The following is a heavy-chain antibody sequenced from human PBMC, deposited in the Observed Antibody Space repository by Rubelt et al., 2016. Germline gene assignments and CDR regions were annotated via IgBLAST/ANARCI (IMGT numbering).Heavy chain of an antibody. CDR2: ISGSGGSI. CDR3: AKDQKWEQPHYFDY. J-gene: IGHJ4*02. D-gene: IGHD1-26*01. V-gene: IGHV3-23*01. Sequence: SLRLSCAASGFTFSTYAMGWVRQAPGKGLAWVSAISGSGGSIYYADSVKGRFIISRDNAKKSLFLQMNSLRAEDTAVYYCAKDQKWEQPHYFDYWGRGTLVTVSS. CDR1: GFTFSTYA.